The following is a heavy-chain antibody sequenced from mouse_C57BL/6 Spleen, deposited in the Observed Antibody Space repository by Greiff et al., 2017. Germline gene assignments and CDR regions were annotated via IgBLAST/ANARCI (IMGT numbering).Heavy chain of an antibody. J-gene: IGHJ4*01. D-gene: IGHD1-1*01. CDR2: IYPGSGNT. V-gene: IGHV1-76*01. CDR1: GYTFTDYY. CDR3: ARGGYGSIPGAMDY. Sequence: VQLQQSGAELVRPGASVKLSCKASGYTFTDYYINWVKQRPGQGLEWIARIYPGSGNTYYNEKFKGKATLTAEKSSSTAYMQLSSLTSEDSAVYFCARGGYGSIPGAMDYWGQGTSVTVSS.